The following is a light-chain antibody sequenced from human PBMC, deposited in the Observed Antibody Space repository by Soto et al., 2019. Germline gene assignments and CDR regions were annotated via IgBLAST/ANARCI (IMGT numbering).Light chain of an antibody. Sequence: DIRMTQSPSTLSASVGDRVTITCRASQSINNWLAWYQQKPGKAPNLLIYDASSSESGVPSRFSGSASGTEFTLTISSLQPDDFATYYCQHYETYPITFGQGTRLEI. CDR1: QSINNW. CDR3: QHYETYPIT. J-gene: IGKJ5*01. CDR2: DAS. V-gene: IGKV1-5*01.